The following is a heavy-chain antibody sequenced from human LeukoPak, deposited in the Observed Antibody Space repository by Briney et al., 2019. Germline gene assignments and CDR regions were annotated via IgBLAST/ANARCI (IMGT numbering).Heavy chain of an antibody. V-gene: IGHV4-38-2*01. CDR3: ARHTTIWPGYYYMDV. CDR2: IYHSGST. J-gene: IGHJ6*03. Sequence: SETLSLTCAVSGYSISSGYYWGWIRQPPGKGLEWIGSIYHSGSTYYNPSLKSRVTISVDTSKNQFSLKLSSVTAADTAVYYCARHTTIWPGYYYMDVWGKGTTVTVSS. D-gene: IGHD3-3*01. CDR1: GYSISSGYY.